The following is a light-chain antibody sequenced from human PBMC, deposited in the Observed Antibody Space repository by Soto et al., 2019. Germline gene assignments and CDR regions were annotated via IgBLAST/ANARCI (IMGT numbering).Light chain of an antibody. CDR1: QSISTY. Sequence: DIQMTQSPSSLSASVGDRVTISCRASQSISTYLNWYQQKPGTAPRLLIYRASSVKSGVPPRFSGSGSGRDFTLTISSLRPEDSATYFCQHSYGSPPWTFGQGTKVDIK. CDR2: RAS. CDR3: QHSYGSPPWT. V-gene: IGKV1-39*01. J-gene: IGKJ1*01.